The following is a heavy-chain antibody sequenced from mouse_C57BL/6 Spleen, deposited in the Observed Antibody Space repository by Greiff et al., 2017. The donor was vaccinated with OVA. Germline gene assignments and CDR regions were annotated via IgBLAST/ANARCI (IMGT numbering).Heavy chain of an antibody. D-gene: IGHD3-1*01. CDR2: IYPGSGNT. J-gene: IGHJ1*03. Sequence: VQLQQSGAELVRPGASVKLSCKASGYTFTDYYINWVKQRPGQGLEWIARIYPGSGNTYYNEKFKGKATLTAEKSSSTAYMQLSSLTSEDSAVYFCARGIATSGWYFDVWGTGTTVTVSS. CDR3: ARGIATSGWYFDV. V-gene: IGHV1-76*01. CDR1: GYTFTDYY.